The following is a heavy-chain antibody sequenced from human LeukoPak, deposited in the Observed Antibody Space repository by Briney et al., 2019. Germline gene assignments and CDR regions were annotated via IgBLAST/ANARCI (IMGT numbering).Heavy chain of an antibody. CDR3: ARDPLGYCSGGSCYPFDY. J-gene: IGHJ4*02. CDR2: IYSDGNT. CDR1: GLIISREF. D-gene: IGHD2-15*01. Sequence: GGSLRLSCAASGLIISREFMSWVRQAPGQGLEWVAIIYSDGNTVYAESVKGRFTISRDNSKNTLYLQMNSLRAEDTAVYYCARDPLGYCSGGSCYPFDYWGQGTLVTVSS. V-gene: IGHV3-53*01.